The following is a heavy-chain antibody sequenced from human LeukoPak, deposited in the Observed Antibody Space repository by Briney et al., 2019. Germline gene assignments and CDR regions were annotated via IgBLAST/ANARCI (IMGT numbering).Heavy chain of an antibody. V-gene: IGHV4-34*01. CDR2: ISHSGST. D-gene: IGHD1-14*01. Sequence: SETLSLTCAVYGGSFSGYYWSWIRQPPGKGLEWIGEISHSGSTNYNPSLKSRVTISVDTSKNQFSLKLSSVTAADTAVYYCASVTSPNDAFDTWGQGTMVTVSS. J-gene: IGHJ3*02. CDR1: GGSFSGYY. CDR3: ASVTSPNDAFDT.